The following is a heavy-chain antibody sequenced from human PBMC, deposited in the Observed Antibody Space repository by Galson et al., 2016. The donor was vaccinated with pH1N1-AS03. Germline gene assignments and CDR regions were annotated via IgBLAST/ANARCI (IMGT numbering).Heavy chain of an antibody. D-gene: IGHD6-13*01. CDR3: ANGRGSWYGPYNWFDP. Sequence: SLRLSCAASGFTFRNYAMSWVRQAPGKGLEWVSAISGDGSVTHYADSVKGRFTISRDNSKRTLYLQMSSMRAEDTAVDYCANGRGSWYGPYNWFDPWGQGTLVAVSS. CDR2: ISGDGSVT. V-gene: IGHV3-23*01. J-gene: IGHJ5*02. CDR1: GFTFRNYA.